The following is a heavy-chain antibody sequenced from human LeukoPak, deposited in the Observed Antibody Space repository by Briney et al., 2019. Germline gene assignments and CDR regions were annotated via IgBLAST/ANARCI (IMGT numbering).Heavy chain of an antibody. V-gene: IGHV3-33*01. CDR3: AREVRGWSSGWYEPFFDY. CDR1: GFTFSSYG. D-gene: IGHD6-19*01. CDR2: IWYDGSNK. Sequence: PGGSLRPSCAASGFTFSSYGMHWVRQAPGKGLEWVAVIWYDGSNKYYADSVKGRFTISRDNSKNTLYLQMNSLRAEDTAVYYCAREVRGWSSGWYEPFFDYWGQGTLVTVSS. J-gene: IGHJ4*02.